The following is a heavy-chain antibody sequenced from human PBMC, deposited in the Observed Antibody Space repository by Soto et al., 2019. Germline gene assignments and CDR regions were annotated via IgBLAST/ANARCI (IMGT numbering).Heavy chain of an antibody. Sequence: PSESLSLTWTVSGGYIGSGGYYWNWIRQPPGKGLEWIGYIYYSGSAYYNPSLKSRVTISVVTSKNQFSLKLSSVTAADTAVYYCAREGRYNSVWYFDYWAQGTLVTVS. CDR2: IYYSGSA. D-gene: IGHD3-22*01. CDR3: AREGRYNSVWYFDY. CDR1: GGYIGSGGYY. V-gene: IGHV4-30-4*08. J-gene: IGHJ4*02.